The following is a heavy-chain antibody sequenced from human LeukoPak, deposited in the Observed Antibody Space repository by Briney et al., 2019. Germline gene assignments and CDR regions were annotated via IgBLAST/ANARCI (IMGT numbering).Heavy chain of an antibody. J-gene: IGHJ3*02. CDR2: IKQDGSEK. D-gene: IGHD3-16*01. Sequence: GGSLRPSCAASGFTFSSYWMSWVRQAPGKGLEWVANIKQDGSEKYYVDSVKGRFTISRDNAKNSLYLQMNSLRAEDTAVYYCARDVSYGLDAFDIWGQGTMVTVSS. CDR3: ARDVSYGLDAFDI. CDR1: GFTFSSYW. V-gene: IGHV3-7*01.